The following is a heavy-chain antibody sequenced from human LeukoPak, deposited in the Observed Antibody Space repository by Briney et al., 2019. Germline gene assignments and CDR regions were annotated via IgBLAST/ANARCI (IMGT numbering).Heavy chain of an antibody. CDR1: GFLFSIFW. Sequence: GGSLRLSCADSGFLFSIFWMAWVRQAPGRGLEWLANINQDGSAKTCVDSVKGRFTISRDNAKNSLYLQMNSLRAEDTAMYYCARASGYNAFDYWGQGTLVTVSS. CDR3: ARASGYNAFDY. V-gene: IGHV3-7*05. J-gene: IGHJ4*02. D-gene: IGHD5-12*01. CDR2: INQDGSAK.